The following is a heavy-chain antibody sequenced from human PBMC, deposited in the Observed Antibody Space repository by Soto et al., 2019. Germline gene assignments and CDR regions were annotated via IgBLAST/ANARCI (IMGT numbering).Heavy chain of an antibody. J-gene: IGHJ1*01. CDR2: ISGSGGSA. V-gene: IGHV3-23*01. CDR1: GFTFSSYG. D-gene: IGHD2-8*01. CDR3: AKDSPVGVPLMRDLHD. Sequence: GGSLRLSCAASGFTFSSYGMSLVRQAPGKGLECVSVISGSGGSAYYADSVKGRFTLSRDNSKNTVYLQMNSLRAEDTAVYYCAKDSPVGVPLMRDLHDWGQGTLVTVSS.